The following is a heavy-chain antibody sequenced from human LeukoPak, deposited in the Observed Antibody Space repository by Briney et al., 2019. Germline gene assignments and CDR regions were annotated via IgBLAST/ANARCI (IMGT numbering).Heavy chain of an antibody. J-gene: IGHJ6*03. D-gene: IGHD2-2*01. CDR2: INPNSGGT. CDR1: GYTFTSYG. V-gene: IGHV1-2*02. Sequence: EASVKVSCKASGYTFTSYGISWVRPAPGQGLEWMGWINPNSGGTNYAQKFQGRVTMTRDTSISTAYMELSRLRSDDTAVYYCAREVRNCSSTSCSGSYYYYYMDVWGKGTTVTVSS. CDR3: AREVRNCSSTSCSGSYYYYYMDV.